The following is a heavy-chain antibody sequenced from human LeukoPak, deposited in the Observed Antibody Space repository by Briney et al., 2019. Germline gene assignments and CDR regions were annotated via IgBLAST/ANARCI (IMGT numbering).Heavy chain of an antibody. CDR2: ISSRSFTI. D-gene: IGHD6-19*01. V-gene: IGHV3-48*02. CDR1: GVTFSSYS. J-gene: IGHJ4*02. CDR3: ARGSIGNSSGWYYFDY. Sequence: PGGSLRLSCAASGVTFSSYSMNWVRQAPGKGLEWLSYISSRSFTIYYADSVKGRFTISRDNAKNSLYLQMNSLSDDDTAVYYCARGSIGNSSGWYYFDYWGQGTLVTVSS.